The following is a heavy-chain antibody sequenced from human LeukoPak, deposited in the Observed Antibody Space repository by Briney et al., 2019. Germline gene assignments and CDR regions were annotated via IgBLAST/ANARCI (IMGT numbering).Heavy chain of an antibody. D-gene: IGHD3-10*01. V-gene: IGHV3-23*01. J-gene: IGHJ6*02. CDR3: AKGINLYYNYGMDV. CDR2: ISGSGGTT. CDR1: GFTFSSYA. Sequence: GGPLRLSCAASGFTFSSYAMSWVRQAPGKGLEWVSAISGSGGTTYHADSVKGRFTISRDNSKSTLYLQMNSLRAEDTAVYYCAKGINLYYNYGMDVWGQGTTVTVSS.